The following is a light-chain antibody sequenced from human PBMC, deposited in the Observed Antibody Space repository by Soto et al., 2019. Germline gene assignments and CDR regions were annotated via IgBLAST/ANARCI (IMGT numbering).Light chain of an antibody. CDR2: DVS. J-gene: IGLJ2*01. V-gene: IGLV2-11*01. Sequence: QSVLTQPRSVSASPGQSVTISCTGTSTDVGLYNFVSWYQQHPGEAPKLMIYDVSKRPSGVPNRFSGSKSGNTASLTISGLQAEDEAEYYCCSYAGTYTLIFGGGTKLTVL. CDR3: CSYAGTYTLI. CDR1: STDVGLYNF.